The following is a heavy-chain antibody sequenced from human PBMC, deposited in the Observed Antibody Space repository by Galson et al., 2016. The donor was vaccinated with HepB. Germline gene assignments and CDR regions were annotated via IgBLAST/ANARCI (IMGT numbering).Heavy chain of an antibody. J-gene: IGHJ4*02. Sequence: SVKVSCKASGNTFTSYAFHWVRQAPGQRLEWMGWINAGNGNTRYSQKFQGRVTITRDTSATTAYMELSSLTSEDTAVYYCARATYSTNWRPGLYHFDYWGQGALVTVSS. D-gene: IGHD6-13*01. CDR2: INAGNGNT. V-gene: IGHV1-3*01. CDR1: GNTFTSYA. CDR3: ARATYSTNWRPGLYHFDY.